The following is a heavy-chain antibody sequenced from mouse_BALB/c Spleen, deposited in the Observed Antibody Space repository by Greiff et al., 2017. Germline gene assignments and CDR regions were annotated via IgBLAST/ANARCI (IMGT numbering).Heavy chain of an antibody. CDR2: INPSTGYT. Sequence: VQLQQSGAELAKPGASVKMSCKASGYTFTSYWMHWVKQRPGQGLEWIGYINPSTGYTEYNQKFKDKATLTADKSSSTAYMQLSSLTSEDSAVYYCARGGYDADFAYWGQGTLVTVSA. J-gene: IGHJ3*01. D-gene: IGHD2-14*01. CDR1: GYTFTSYW. CDR3: ARGGYDADFAY. V-gene: IGHV1-7*01.